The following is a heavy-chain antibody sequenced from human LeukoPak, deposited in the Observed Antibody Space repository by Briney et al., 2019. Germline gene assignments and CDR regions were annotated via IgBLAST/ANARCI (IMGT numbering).Heavy chain of an antibody. CDR1: GFTLKIYC. V-gene: IGHV3-7*01. CDR2: KKENENEE. Sequence: PGGPLRLSCAASGFTLKIYCESWVRQAPGRGPEGVVHKKENENEEYYADSVKGRFTIYRDNAKNSLYLQMNSLRGEDTAVYYCARVGADLRNYDMDVWGKGTTVTVSS. CDR3: ARVGADLRNYDMDV. J-gene: IGHJ6*03.